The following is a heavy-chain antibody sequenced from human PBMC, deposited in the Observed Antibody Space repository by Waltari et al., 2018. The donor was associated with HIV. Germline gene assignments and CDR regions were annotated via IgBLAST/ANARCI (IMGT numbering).Heavy chain of an antibody. V-gene: IGHV4-34*01. J-gene: IGHJ4*02. CDR1: GGSFSGNY. CDR3: ARRAPMAYFDY. D-gene: IGHD2-8*01. Sequence: QVQLNQWGAGLLKPSEPLSLTCAVYGGSFSGNYWTWIRQPPGKGLEWIGEINHAGITNYNPSVKSRITMSVETSMNQFSLKLTSLTAADTARYYCARRAPMAYFDYWGQGSLVTVSS. CDR2: INHAGIT.